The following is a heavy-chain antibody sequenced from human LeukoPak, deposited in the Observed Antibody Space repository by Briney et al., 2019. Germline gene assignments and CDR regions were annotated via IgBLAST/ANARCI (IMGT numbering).Heavy chain of an antibody. CDR2: IIPILGIA. J-gene: IGHJ4*02. CDR1: GGTFSSYA. D-gene: IGHD2-15*01. CDR3: ARRLGYCSDGSCYSLNY. V-gene: IGHV1-69*04. Sequence: ASVKVSCKASGGTFSSYAISWVRQAPGQGLEWMGRIIPILGIANYAQKFQGRVTITADKSTSTAYMELSSLRSEDTAVYYCARRLGYCSDGSCYSLNYWGQGTLVTVSS.